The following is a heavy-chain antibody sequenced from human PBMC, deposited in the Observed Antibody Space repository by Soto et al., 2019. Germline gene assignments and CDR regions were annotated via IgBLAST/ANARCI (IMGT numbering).Heavy chain of an antibody. CDR1: GGTFSSYA. V-gene: IGHV1-69*13. CDR2: IIPIFGTA. CDR3: AGDHIAAAGTSFHWFDP. Sequence: SVKVSCKASGGTFSSYAISWVRQAPGQGLEWMGGIIPIFGTANYAQKFQGRVTITADESTSTAYMELSSLRSEDTAVYYCAGDHIAAAGTSFHWFDPWGQGTLVTVSS. J-gene: IGHJ5*02. D-gene: IGHD6-13*01.